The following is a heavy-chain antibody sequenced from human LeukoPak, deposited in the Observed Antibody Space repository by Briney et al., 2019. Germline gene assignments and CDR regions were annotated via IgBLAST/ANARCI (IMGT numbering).Heavy chain of an antibody. CDR2: IDTDETT. D-gene: IGHD1-26*01. V-gene: IGHV3-74*01. Sequence: PGGSLRLSCAASGFTFSNYWMHWVRQTPGKGLVWCSRIDTDETTGFADSVKGRFTISRDNAKNTLYLQMDSLRAEDTAVYYCARGAGIVGSTTPFDYWGQGALVTVSS. CDR3: ARGAGIVGSTTPFDY. J-gene: IGHJ4*02. CDR1: GFTFSNYW.